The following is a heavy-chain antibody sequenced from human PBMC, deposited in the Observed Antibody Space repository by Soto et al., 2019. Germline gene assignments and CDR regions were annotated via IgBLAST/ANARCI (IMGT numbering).Heavy chain of an antibody. V-gene: IGHV3-30-3*01. Sequence: GGSLRLSCAASGFTFSSYAMHWVRQAPGKGLEWVAVISYDGSNKYYADSVKGRFTISRDNSKNTLYLQMNSLRAEDTAVYYSARSGNDYIVRYYYYYYGMDVWGQGTXVTVSS. D-gene: IGHD4-4*01. J-gene: IGHJ6*02. CDR3: ARSGNDYIVRYYYYYYGMDV. CDR1: GFTFSSYA. CDR2: ISYDGSNK.